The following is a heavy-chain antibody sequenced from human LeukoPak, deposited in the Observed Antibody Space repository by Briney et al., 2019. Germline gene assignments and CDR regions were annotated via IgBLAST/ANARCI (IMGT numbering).Heavy chain of an antibody. J-gene: IGHJ4*02. D-gene: IGHD3-22*01. Sequence: SETLSLTCTVSGGSISSYYWSWIRQPAGKGLEWIGRIYTSGSTNYNPSLKSRVTISVDTPKNQFSLRLSSVTAADAAVYYCARGNYDSSGYYLVDYWGQGTLVTVSS. V-gene: IGHV4-4*07. CDR2: IYTSGST. CDR1: GGSISSYY. CDR3: ARGNYDSSGYYLVDY.